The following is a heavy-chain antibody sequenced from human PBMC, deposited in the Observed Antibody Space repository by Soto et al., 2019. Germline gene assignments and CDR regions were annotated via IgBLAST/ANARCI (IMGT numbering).Heavy chain of an antibody. CDR2: IYYSGST. V-gene: IGHV4-39*01. CDR3: ATQEVGGTYVYTFDP. Sequence: QLHLRESGPGLVKPSETLSLTCTVSGGSITSSSYYWGWIRQPPGKGLDWIGSIYYSGSTYYNPSLKXRXTXXVDTSKNQFSLKLSSVTAADTAVYYCATQEVGGTYVYTFDPWGQGTLVTVSS. CDR1: GGSITSSSYY. J-gene: IGHJ5*02. D-gene: IGHD1-26*01.